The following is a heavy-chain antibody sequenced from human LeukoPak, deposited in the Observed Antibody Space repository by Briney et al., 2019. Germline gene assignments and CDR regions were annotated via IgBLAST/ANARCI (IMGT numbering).Heavy chain of an antibody. CDR3: AKDIVRAPGGDY. J-gene: IGHJ4*02. Sequence: WESLRLSCAASGFTFSSYALSWVRQAPGKGLEWVSAISGSGGSTYYADSVKGRFTISRDNSKNTLYLRMNSLRAEDTAVYDCAKDIVRAPGGDYWGQGTLVTVSS. CDR1: GFTFSSYA. CDR2: ISGSGGST. V-gene: IGHV3-23*01. D-gene: IGHD3-16*02.